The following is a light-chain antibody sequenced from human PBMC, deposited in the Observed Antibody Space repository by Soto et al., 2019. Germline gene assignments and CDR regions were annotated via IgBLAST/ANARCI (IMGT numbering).Light chain of an antibody. Sequence: QCVLTQPPSVSGAPGQRVTISCTGSSSNIGAGYDVHWYQQLPGTAPKLLIYGNSNRPSGVPDRFSGSKSGTSASLAITGLQAEDEADYYCQSYDSSLSGVVFGGGTKVTVL. CDR2: GNS. V-gene: IGLV1-40*01. CDR1: SSNIGAGYD. CDR3: QSYDSSLSGVV. J-gene: IGLJ2*01.